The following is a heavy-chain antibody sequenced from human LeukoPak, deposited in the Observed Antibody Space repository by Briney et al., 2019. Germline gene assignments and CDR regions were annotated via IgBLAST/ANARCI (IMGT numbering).Heavy chain of an antibody. D-gene: IGHD3-22*01. Sequence: GGSLRLSCAASGFTFSSYAMSWVRQAPGKGLEWVSSISSSSSYIYYADSVKGRFTISGDNAKNSLYLQMNSLRAEDTAVYYCARVVQGGLYSSGYPDAFDIWGQGTMVTVSS. CDR2: ISSSSSYI. CDR3: ARVVQGGLYSSGYPDAFDI. CDR1: GFTFSSYA. V-gene: IGHV3-21*01. J-gene: IGHJ3*02.